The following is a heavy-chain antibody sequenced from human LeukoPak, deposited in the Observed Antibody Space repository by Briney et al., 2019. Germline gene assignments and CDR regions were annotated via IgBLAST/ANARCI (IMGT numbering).Heavy chain of an antibody. V-gene: IGHV3-21*01. CDR1: GFSFSSYS. CDR2: ISTSSGYK. Sequence: KSGGSLRLSCAASGFSFSSYSMNWVRQAPGKGREWVSSISTSSGYKYYADSVKGRFTISRDNAKNSLYLQMNSLRAEDTAVYYCAGPLYDSSGYWGQGTLVTVSS. J-gene: IGHJ4*02. CDR3: AGPLYDSSGY. D-gene: IGHD3-22*01.